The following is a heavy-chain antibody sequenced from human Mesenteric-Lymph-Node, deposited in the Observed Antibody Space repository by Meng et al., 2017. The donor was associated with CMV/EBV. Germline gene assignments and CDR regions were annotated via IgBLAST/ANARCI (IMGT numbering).Heavy chain of an antibody. D-gene: IGHD3-16*01. CDR3: ARMAFNYGMDV. CDR2: ISTSGNVI. Sequence: GESLKISCAASGFTFSSYGMHWVRQAPGKGLEWVSYISTSGNVIYYADSVKGPFTISRDNAKNSLYLQMNSLRVEDTAVYYCARMAFNYGMDVWGQGTTVTVSS. J-gene: IGHJ6*02. V-gene: IGHV3-48*04. CDR1: GFTFSSYG.